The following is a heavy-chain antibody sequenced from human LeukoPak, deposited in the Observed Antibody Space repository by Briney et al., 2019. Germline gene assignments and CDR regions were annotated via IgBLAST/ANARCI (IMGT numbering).Heavy chain of an antibody. CDR1: GGSISSGNNH. CDR2: MYTSGST. J-gene: IGHJ4*02. D-gene: IGHD4-17*01. CDR3: ATTTVTTSAGFDY. Sequence: PSKTLSLTCTVSGGSISSGNNHWSWIRQPAGKGLEWIGHMYTSGSTNYNPSLKSRVTISVDTSKNQFSLKLSSVTAADTAVYYCATTTVTTSAGFDYWGQGTLVTVSS. V-gene: IGHV4-61*09.